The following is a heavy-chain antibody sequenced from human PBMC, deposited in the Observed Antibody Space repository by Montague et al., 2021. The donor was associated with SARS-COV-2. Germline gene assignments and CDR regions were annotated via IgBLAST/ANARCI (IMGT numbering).Heavy chain of an antibody. J-gene: IGHJ6*02. V-gene: IGHV3-11*01. CDR1: GFTFRDYY. D-gene: IGHD5-12*01. CDR3: VRGYEPFQHRGMDF. CDR2: ISGNGDNI. Sequence: SLRLSFAASGFTFRDYYMTWIRQAPGKGLEWLSYISGNGDNIYYADSVKGRFTISRDNAEKSLFLQMNNLRAEDTAVYYRVRGYEPFQHRGMDFWGHGTTVTVSS.